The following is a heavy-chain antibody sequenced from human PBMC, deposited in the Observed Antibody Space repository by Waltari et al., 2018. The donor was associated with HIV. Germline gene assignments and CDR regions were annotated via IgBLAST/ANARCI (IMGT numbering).Heavy chain of an antibody. D-gene: IGHD3-3*01. J-gene: IGHJ5*02. CDR3: ARALFGVGSNWFDP. Sequence: QVQLQESGPGLVKPSETLSLTCSVSGGSFNSYHWGWLRQPPGKGLEWIGYIYYTGRTNCNPSLKSRVTISVDTSKNQFSLRLSSVTAADTAVYYCARALFGVGSNWFDPWGQGTLVTVSS. V-gene: IGHV4-59*01. CDR1: GGSFNSYH. CDR2: IYYTGRT.